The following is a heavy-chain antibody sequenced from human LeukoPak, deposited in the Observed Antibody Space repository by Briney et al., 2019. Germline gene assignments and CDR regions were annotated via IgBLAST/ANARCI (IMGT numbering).Heavy chain of an antibody. CDR1: GFTFSSYA. Sequence: PGRSLRLSCAASGFTFSSYAMHWVRQAPGKGLEWVAVISYDGSNKYYADSVKGRFTISRDNSKNTLYLQMNSLTVEDTAVYYCAKGGYSGHEFDFWGQGALVTVSS. D-gene: IGHD5-12*01. CDR3: AKGGYSGHEFDF. V-gene: IGHV3-30*14. CDR2: ISYDGSNK. J-gene: IGHJ5*01.